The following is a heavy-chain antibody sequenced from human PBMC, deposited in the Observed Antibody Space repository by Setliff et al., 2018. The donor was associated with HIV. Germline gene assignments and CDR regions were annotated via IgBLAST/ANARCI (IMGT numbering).Heavy chain of an antibody. CDR1: GGSFSSGSYY. V-gene: IGHV4-61*02. Sequence: SETLSLTCTVSGGSFSSGSYYWSWIRQSAGKGLEWIGRIYTSGSTNYNPSLKSRVTISLDTSKSHFSLKLHSVTAADTAVYYCARIKAFGSGSYPLDFWGQGTPVTVSS. CDR3: ARIKAFGSGSYPLDF. D-gene: IGHD3-10*01. CDR2: IYTSGST. J-gene: IGHJ4*02.